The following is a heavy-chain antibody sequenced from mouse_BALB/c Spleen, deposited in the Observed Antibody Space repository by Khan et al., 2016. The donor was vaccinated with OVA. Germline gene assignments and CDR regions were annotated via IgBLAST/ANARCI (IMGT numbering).Heavy chain of an antibody. J-gene: IGHJ2*01. CDR2: ISYSGST. CDR3: ARTARIKY. V-gene: IGHV3-2*02. D-gene: IGHD1-2*01. CDR1: GYSITSGYD. Sequence: EVKLEESGPGLVKPSQSLSLTCTVTGYSITSGYDWNWIRQFPGNKLEWMGYISYSGSTNYNPSLKSRISITRDTSKNQFFLQLNSVTTEDTATYYCARTARIKYWGQGTTLTASS.